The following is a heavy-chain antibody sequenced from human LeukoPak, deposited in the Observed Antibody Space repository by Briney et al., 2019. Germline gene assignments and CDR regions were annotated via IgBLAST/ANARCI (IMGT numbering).Heavy chain of an antibody. J-gene: IGHJ6*02. CDR2: IRSKSNSYAT. Sequence: GGSLRLSCAASGFAFSGSAMHWVRQASGKGLEWVGRIRSKSNSYATAYAASVKGRFTISRDDSKKTAYLQMNSQKTEDTAVYYCTSSILAYCSSKGCYTDYYYYGMDVWGQGTTVTVSS. D-gene: IGHD2-2*02. CDR3: TSSILAYCSSKGCYTDYYYYGMDV. CDR1: GFAFSGSA. V-gene: IGHV3-73*01.